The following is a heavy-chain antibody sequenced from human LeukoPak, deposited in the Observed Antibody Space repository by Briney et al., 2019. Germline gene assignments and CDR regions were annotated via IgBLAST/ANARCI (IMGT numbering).Heavy chain of an antibody. V-gene: IGHV3-66*01. CDR3: ATSAHHSSSWYYYFDY. CDR2: IYSGGST. J-gene: IGHJ4*02. CDR1: EFSVGSNY. D-gene: IGHD6-13*01. Sequence: PGGSLRLSCAASEFSVGSNYMSWVRQAPGKGLEWVSVIYSGGSTYYADSVKGRFTISRDNSKNTLYLQMNSLRAEDTAVYYCATSAHHSSSWYYYFDYWGQGTLVTVSS.